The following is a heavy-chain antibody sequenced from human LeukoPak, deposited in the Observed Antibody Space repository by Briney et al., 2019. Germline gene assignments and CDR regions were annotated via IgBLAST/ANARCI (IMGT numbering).Heavy chain of an antibody. D-gene: IGHD6-19*01. CDR3: AKMGPPIAVAGRVPKDYYYYGMDV. CDR2: ITGSGGST. J-gene: IGHJ6*02. Sequence: PGGSLRLSCAPSGFTFTNYAMSWVRQAPGKGLEWVSAITGSGGSTFYADSVKGRFTISRDNSKKTLYLQMNSLRAEDTALYYCAKMGPPIAVAGRVPKDYYYYGMDVWGQGTTVTVSS. V-gene: IGHV3-23*01. CDR1: GFTFTNYA.